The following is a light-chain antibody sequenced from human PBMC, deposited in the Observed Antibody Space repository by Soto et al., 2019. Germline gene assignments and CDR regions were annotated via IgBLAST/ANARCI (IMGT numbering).Light chain of an antibody. CDR2: EDS. CDR3: CSYASSSTYWV. V-gene: IGLV2-23*01. CDR1: SSDAGSYNF. Sequence: QSALTQPASVSGSPGQSITISCTGTSSDAGSYNFVSWYQQHPGKAPKVMIYEDSKRPSGVSNRFSGSKSGNTASLTISGLQADDEDDYYCCSYASSSTYWVFGGGTKLTVL. J-gene: IGLJ3*02.